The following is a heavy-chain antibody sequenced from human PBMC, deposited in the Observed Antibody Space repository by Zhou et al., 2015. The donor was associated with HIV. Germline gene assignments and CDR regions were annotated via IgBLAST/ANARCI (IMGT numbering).Heavy chain of an antibody. D-gene: IGHD6-6*01. Sequence: QVQLVQSGSEVKKPGSSVKVSCKASGGTLSGSDISWVRQAPGQGLEWMGGITPLFDIEEYAEKFRGRLTITVDESTGAAYMDLRSLRYEDTAVYYCARDRGGATRPGWRYFDLWGRGTLVSVSP. J-gene: IGHJ2*01. V-gene: IGHV1-69*01. CDR2: ITPLFDIE. CDR3: ARDRGGATRPGWRYFDL. CDR1: GGTLSGSD.